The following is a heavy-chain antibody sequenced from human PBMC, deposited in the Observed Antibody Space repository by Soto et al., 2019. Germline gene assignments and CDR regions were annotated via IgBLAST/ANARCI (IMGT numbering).Heavy chain of an antibody. J-gene: IGHJ6*02. CDR3: TTYYDILTGSKGYYYYYGMDV. CDR2: IKSKTDGGTT. CDR1: GVTFSNAW. V-gene: IGHV3-15*07. D-gene: IGHD3-9*01. Sequence: PGGSLRLSCAASGVTFSNAWMNWVRQAPGKGLEWVGRIKSKTDGGTTDYAAPVKGRFTISRDDSKNTLYLQMNSLKTEDTAVYYCTTYYDILTGSKGYYYYYGMDVWGQGTTVTVSS.